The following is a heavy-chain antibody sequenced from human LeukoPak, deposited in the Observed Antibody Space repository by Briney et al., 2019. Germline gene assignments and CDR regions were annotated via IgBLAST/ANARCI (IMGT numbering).Heavy chain of an antibody. CDR1: GYTFTGYY. J-gene: IGHJ5*02. CDR3: ARDDTYYYDSSGYYFRVNWFDP. D-gene: IGHD3-22*01. Sequence: ASVKVSFKASGYTFTGYYMHWVRQAPGRGLEWMGWINPNSGGTNYAQKFQGRVTMTRDTSISTAYMELSRLRSDDTAVYYCARDDTYYYDSSGYYFRVNWFDPWGQGTLVTVSS. CDR2: INPNSGGT. V-gene: IGHV1-2*02.